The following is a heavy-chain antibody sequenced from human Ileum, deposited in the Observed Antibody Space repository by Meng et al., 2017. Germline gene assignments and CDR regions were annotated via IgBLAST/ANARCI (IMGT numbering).Heavy chain of an antibody. CDR3: AIITAGGA. Sequence: QVHLVQSGAEVKKPGASVKVSCKASGYTFTGYHMHWVRQAPGQGLEWMGRINPNSGGTIYAQKFQGRVTMTRDTSFSTGYMELSRLRSDDTAVYYCAIITAGGAWGQGTLVTVSS. V-gene: IGHV1-2*06. J-gene: IGHJ5*02. D-gene: IGHD1-20*01. CDR1: GYTFTGYH. CDR2: INPNSGGT.